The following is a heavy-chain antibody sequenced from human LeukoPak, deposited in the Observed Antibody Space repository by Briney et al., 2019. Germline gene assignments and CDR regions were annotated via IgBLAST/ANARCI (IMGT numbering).Heavy chain of an antibody. CDR3: ARDNSVRDEAWWFNP. Sequence: SVKVSCKASGGTFSNSAISWVRQAPGQGLEWMGGISPIFGTTNYAQIFQGRVTITADESTSTAYMELSSLSSEDTAVYYCARDNSVRDEAWWFNPWGQGTLVTVSS. CDR2: ISPIFGTT. CDR1: GGTFSNSA. J-gene: IGHJ5*02. D-gene: IGHD5-24*01. V-gene: IGHV1-69*13.